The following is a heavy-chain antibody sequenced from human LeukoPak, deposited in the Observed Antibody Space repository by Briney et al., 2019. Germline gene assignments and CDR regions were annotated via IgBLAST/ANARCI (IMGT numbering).Heavy chain of an antibody. CDR3: ARGGEYYYDSSGYYS. Sequence: ASVKVSCKASGYTFTSYDINWVRQATGQGLEWMGWMNPNSGNTGYAQKFQGRVTMTRDTSISTAYMELSRLRSDDTAVYYCARGGEYYYDSSGYYSWGQGTLVTDSS. D-gene: IGHD3-22*01. V-gene: IGHV1-8*01. CDR1: GYTFTSYD. CDR2: MNPNSGNT. J-gene: IGHJ4*02.